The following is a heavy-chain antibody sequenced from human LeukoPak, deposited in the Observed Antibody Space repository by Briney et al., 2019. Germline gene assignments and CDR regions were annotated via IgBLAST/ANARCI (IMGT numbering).Heavy chain of an antibody. CDR3: ASAERSGSFPFDY. Sequence: GESLKISCKGSGYSFTSYWIGWVRQMPGKGLEWMGIIYPGDSDTRYSPSFQGQVTISADKSINTAYLQWSSLKASDTAMYYCASAERSGSFPFDYWGQGTLVTVSS. CDR2: IYPGDSDT. D-gene: IGHD1-26*01. J-gene: IGHJ4*02. V-gene: IGHV5-51*01. CDR1: GYSFTSYW.